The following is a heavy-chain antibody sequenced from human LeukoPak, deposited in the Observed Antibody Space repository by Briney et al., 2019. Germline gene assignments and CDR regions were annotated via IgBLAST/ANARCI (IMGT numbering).Heavy chain of an antibody. J-gene: IGHJ4*02. D-gene: IGHD6-19*01. V-gene: IGHV3-23*01. CDR3: AKTTAGYSSGRYPGWPVDY. Sequence: PGGSLRLCCAASGFTFRSYAIYWVRQAPGKGLEWVSGISGSSGDTYFADSVKGRFTISRDNSKNTVFLQTDSLRAEDTALYYCAKTTAGYSSGRYPGWPVDYWGQGTLVTVSS. CDR1: GFTFRSYA. CDR2: ISGSSGDT.